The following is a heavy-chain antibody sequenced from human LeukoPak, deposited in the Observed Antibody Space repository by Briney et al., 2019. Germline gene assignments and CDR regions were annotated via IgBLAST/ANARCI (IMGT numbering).Heavy chain of an antibody. Sequence: VKVSCKASGYRFTDYYIYWVQQAPGKGLEWMGRVYPEEGETVYAEKFKDRLTMTADTSTNTAYMELTSLRPADTAVYYCVTDTQVAPGDIIMFRDYWGQGALVTVSS. CDR2: VYPEEGET. CDR1: GYRFTDYY. D-gene: IGHD3-10*01. CDR3: VTDTQVAPGDIIMFRDY. J-gene: IGHJ4*02. V-gene: IGHV1-69-2*01.